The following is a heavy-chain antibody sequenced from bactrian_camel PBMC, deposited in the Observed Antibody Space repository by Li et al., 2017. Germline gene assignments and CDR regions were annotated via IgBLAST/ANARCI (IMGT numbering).Heavy chain of an antibody. CDR2: LTNGGVT. Sequence: QVQLVESGGGSVQAGGSLRLSCVASDYPWGNNCMGWFRQAPGKEREGVATLTNGGVTRYTDSVRGRFTISQDNAKTTLYLQMDNLKPEDTGMYYCASSTYWVVLTAGRATRARGPRSPSP. D-gene: IGHD3*01. V-gene: IGHV3S53*01. J-gene: IGHJ4*01. CDR1: DYPWGNNC.